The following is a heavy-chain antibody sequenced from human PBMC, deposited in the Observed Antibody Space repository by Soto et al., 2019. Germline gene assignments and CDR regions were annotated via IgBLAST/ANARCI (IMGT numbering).Heavy chain of an antibody. CDR2: IYYSGST. D-gene: IGHD6-13*01. CDR3: ARVLWQQLVRGYFDY. V-gene: IGHV4-39*01. J-gene: IGHJ4*02. CDR1: GGSISSSSYY. Sequence: SETLSLTCTVSGGSISSSSYYWGWIRQPPGKGLEWIGSIYYSGSTYYNPSLKSRVTISVDTSKNQFSLKLSSVTAADTAVYYCARVLWQQLVRGYFDYWGQGTLVTVSS.